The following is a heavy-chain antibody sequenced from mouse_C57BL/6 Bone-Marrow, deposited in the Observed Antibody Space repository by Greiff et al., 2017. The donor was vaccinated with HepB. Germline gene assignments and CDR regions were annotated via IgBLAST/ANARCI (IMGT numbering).Heavy chain of an antibody. Sequence: EVQLQQSGAELVRPGASVKLSCTASGFNIKDYYMHWVKQRPEQGLEWIGRIDPEDGDTEYAPKFQGKATMTAGTSSNTAYLQLSSLTSEDTAVYYCTTFIYYYWYFDVWGTGTTVTVSS. CDR1: GFNIKDYY. CDR3: TTFIYYYWYFDV. CDR2: IDPEDGDT. D-gene: IGHD1-1*01. V-gene: IGHV14-1*01. J-gene: IGHJ1*03.